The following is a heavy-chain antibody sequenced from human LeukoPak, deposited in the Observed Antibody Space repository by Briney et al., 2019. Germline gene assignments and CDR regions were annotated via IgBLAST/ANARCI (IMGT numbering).Heavy chain of an antibody. J-gene: IGHJ4*02. Sequence: GGSLRLSCTASGLSLSNYDIHWVRQAPGKGLERVAFIRYDGNYNYYADIVKGRFTISRDDSKNTMFLQMTNLRPDDTAVYVCAKDRMTVFESWGQGTLVTVSS. CDR3: AKDRMTVFES. CDR1: GLSLSNYD. CDR2: IRYDGNYN. D-gene: IGHD2-21*02. V-gene: IGHV3-30*02.